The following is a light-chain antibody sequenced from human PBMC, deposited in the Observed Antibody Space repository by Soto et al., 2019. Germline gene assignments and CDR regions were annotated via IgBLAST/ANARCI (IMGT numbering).Light chain of an antibody. CDR2: AAS. V-gene: IGKV1-39*01. CDR1: ESINKN. J-gene: IGKJ2*01. Sequence: DIQMTQSPSSLSASVGDRVTITCRASESINKNLNWYQQKPGKAPKVLIYAASSLQSGVPSRVSGSGSGTHFSLTISSLQPEDFATYYCQQSYSTPYTFGQGTKLEIK. CDR3: QQSYSTPYT.